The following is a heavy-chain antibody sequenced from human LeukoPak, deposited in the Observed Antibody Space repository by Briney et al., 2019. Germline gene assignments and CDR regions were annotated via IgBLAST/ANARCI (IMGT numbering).Heavy chain of an antibody. V-gene: IGHV3-7*03. Sequence: PGGSLRLSCAASGFTFSSYMMTWVRQAPGKGLEWVANIKPDGGEKFYVDSVRGRFTTSRDNAKNSLYLQTNSLRSEDTAVYYCARDRGLEQSEYYDILTGYHNWFDPWGQGTLVTVSS. CDR3: ARDRGLEQSEYYDILTGYHNWFDP. CDR1: GFTFSSYM. D-gene: IGHD3-9*01. CDR2: IKPDGGEK. J-gene: IGHJ5*02.